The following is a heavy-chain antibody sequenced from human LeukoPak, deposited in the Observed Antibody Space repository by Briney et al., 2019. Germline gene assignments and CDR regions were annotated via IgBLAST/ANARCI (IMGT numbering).Heavy chain of an antibody. CDR2: ISDSGSST. D-gene: IGHD2-15*01. V-gene: IGHV3-23*01. CDR3: VKDKYPVVVAATLDY. Sequence: GGSLRLSCAASGFSFSSYAMSWVRQAPGKGLEWVSSISDSGSSTYYADSVKGRFTVSRDNSKNMLYLQMNSLRAEDTAVYYCVKDKYPVVVAATLDYWGQGILVTVSS. J-gene: IGHJ4*02. CDR1: GFSFSSYA.